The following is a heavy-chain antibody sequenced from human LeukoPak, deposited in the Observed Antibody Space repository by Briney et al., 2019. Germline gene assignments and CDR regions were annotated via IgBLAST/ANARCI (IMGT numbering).Heavy chain of an antibody. CDR3: ARDVRWELERGKAFDI. Sequence: SETLSLTCTVSGGSISSYYWSWIRQPPGKGLEWIGYIYYSGSTNYNPSLKSRVTISVDTSKNQFSLKLSSVTAADTAVYYCARDVRWELERGKAFDIWGQGTMVTVSS. V-gene: IGHV4-59*12. CDR1: GGSISSYY. D-gene: IGHD1-26*01. CDR2: IYYSGST. J-gene: IGHJ3*02.